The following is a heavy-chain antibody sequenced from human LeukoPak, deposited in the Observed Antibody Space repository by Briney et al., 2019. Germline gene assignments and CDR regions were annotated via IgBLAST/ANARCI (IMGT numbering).Heavy chain of an antibody. CDR3: AKALAQFDY. J-gene: IGHJ4*02. CDR2: ISGSGGST. V-gene: IGHV3-23*01. Sequence: GGSLRLSCAASGFTFSNYAMSWVRQVPGKGLEWVSSISGSGGSTYYADSVKGRFTISRDNSKNTVYLQMNSLRAEDTAVYYCAKALAQFDYWGQGTLVTASS. CDR1: GFTFSNYA. D-gene: IGHD1-1*01.